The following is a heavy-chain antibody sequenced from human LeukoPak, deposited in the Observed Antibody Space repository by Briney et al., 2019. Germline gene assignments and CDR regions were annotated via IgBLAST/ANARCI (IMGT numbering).Heavy chain of an antibody. Sequence: SETLSLTCTVSGGSISSGDYYWSWIRQPPGKGLEWIGYIYYSGSTYYNPSLKSRVTISVDTSKNQFSLKLSSVTAADTAVYYCARRDYYDILTGSPKAFDIWGQGTMVTVSS. CDR2: IYYSGST. J-gene: IGHJ3*02. CDR1: GGSISSGDYY. CDR3: ARRDYYDILTGSPKAFDI. D-gene: IGHD3-9*01. V-gene: IGHV4-30-4*01.